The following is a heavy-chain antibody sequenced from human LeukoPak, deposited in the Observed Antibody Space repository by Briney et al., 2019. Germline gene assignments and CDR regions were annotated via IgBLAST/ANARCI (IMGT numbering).Heavy chain of an antibody. Sequence: PGGSLRLSCAASGFTFSSYGMHWVRQAPGKGLEGVAVIWYDGSNKYYADSVKGRFTISRDNSKNTLYLQMNSLRAEDTAVYYCARGYGYYYGMDVWGQGTTVTVSS. CDR2: IWYDGSNK. J-gene: IGHJ6*02. D-gene: IGHD3-16*01. CDR1: GFTFSSYG. CDR3: ARGYGYYYGMDV. V-gene: IGHV3-33*01.